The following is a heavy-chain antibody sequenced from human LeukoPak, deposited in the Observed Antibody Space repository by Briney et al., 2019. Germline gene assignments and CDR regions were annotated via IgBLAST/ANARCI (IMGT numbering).Heavy chain of an antibody. CDR2: ISSSSGTI. CDR3: ARDFRSLYYFDY. D-gene: IGHD1-26*01. CDR1: GFTFSTYS. Sequence: GGSLRLSCSASGFTFSTYSMNWVRQAPGKGLEWVSYISSSSGTIYYADSVKGRFTISRDNAKNSLYLQMNSLRDEDPAVYYCARDFRSLYYFDYWGQGTLVTVSS. J-gene: IGHJ4*02. V-gene: IGHV3-48*02.